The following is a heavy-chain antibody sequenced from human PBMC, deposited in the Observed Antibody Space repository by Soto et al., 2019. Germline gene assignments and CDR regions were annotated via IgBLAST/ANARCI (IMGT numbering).Heavy chain of an antibody. D-gene: IGHD1-26*01. V-gene: IGHV3-30*18. CDR1: GFSFSGYG. CDR2: ISYDGGNT. J-gene: IGHJ4*02. CDR3: AKSLVLYSGSNDDC. Sequence: QVPLVESGGGMVQPGRSLRLSCAASGFSFSGYGMHWVRQAPGKGLGWVAVISYDGGNTYYADSVKGRFTVSRDNSKNTLFLQRNSLRTEDTAVYYCAKSLVLYSGSNDDCWGQGTLVAVSS.